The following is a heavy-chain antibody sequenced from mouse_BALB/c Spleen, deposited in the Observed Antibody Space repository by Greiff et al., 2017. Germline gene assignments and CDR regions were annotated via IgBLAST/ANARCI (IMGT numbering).Heavy chain of an antibody. Sequence: EVKLMESGGGLVQPGGSLRLSCATSGFTFTDYYMSWVRQPPGKALEWLGFIRNKANGYTTEYSASVKGRFTISRDNSQSILYLQMNTLRAEDSATYYCARDIDYAMDYWGQGTSVTVSS. CDR2: IRNKANGYTT. J-gene: IGHJ4*01. CDR3: ARDIDYAMDY. V-gene: IGHV7-3*02. CDR1: GFTFTDYY.